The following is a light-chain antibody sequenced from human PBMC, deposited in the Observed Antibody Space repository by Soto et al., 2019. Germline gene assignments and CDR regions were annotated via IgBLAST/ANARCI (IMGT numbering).Light chain of an antibody. CDR2: SNN. Sequence: QSALTQPPSASGTAGQRVTISCSGSSSNIGSNTVNWYQQLPGTAPKLLIYSNNQRPSGVPDRFSGSKSGTSASLAISGLQSEDEADYYCAAWDDSLNAYYVFGTGTKVTVL. V-gene: IGLV1-44*01. CDR1: SSNIGSNT. J-gene: IGLJ1*01. CDR3: AAWDDSLNAYYV.